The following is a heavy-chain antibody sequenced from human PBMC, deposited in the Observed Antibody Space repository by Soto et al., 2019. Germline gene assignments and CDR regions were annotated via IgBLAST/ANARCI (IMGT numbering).Heavy chain of an antibody. CDR2: ISSSSSYI. J-gene: IGHJ4*02. CDR3: ARGESSSSSFPFDY. V-gene: IGHV3-21*01. CDR1: GFTFSSYS. D-gene: IGHD6-6*01. Sequence: GGSLRLSCAASGFTFSSYSMNWVRQAPGKGLEWVSSISSSSSYIYYADSVKGRFTISRDNAKNSLYLQMNSLRAEDTAVYYCARGESSSSSFPFDYWGQGTLVTVS.